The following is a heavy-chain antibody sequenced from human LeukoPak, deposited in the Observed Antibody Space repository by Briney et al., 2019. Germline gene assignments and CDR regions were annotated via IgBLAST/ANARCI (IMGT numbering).Heavy chain of an antibody. CDR2: ISSSSSTI. J-gene: IGHJ4*02. CDR1: GFTFSSYH. D-gene: IGHD6-13*01. V-gene: IGHV3-48*01. Sequence: GGSLRLSCVGSGFTFSSYHMNWVRQAPGKGLEWVSYISSSSSTIYYADSVKGRFTISRDNAKNTLYLQMNSLRAEDTAVYYCAREGASSSFGYWGQGTLVTVSS. CDR3: AREGASSSFGY.